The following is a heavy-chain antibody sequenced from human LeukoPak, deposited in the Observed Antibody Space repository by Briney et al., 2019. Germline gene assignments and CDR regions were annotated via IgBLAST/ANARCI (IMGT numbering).Heavy chain of an antibody. Sequence: GGSLRLSCAASGFTVSSNDMSWVRQAPGKGLEWVSVIYSGGRTFYADSVKGRFTISRDNSKNTLYLQMDSLRAEDTAVYYCAIYDSSGYYNYWGQGTLVTVSS. CDR3: AIYDSSGYYNY. D-gene: IGHD3-22*01. J-gene: IGHJ4*02. CDR1: GFTVSSND. V-gene: IGHV3-53*01. CDR2: IYSGGRT.